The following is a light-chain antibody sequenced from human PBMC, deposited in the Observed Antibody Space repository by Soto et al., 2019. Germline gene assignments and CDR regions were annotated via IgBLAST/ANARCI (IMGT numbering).Light chain of an antibody. Sequence: EIVLTQSPATLSLYPGERATLSCRASQSVGSYLVWYQQKPGQAPRLLIHGASNRATGIPARFSGSGSGTDFTLTISSLEPEDFAVYYCQQHSNWPPLFGQGTRLEIK. CDR2: GAS. J-gene: IGKJ5*01. V-gene: IGKV3-11*01. CDR1: QSVGSY. CDR3: QQHSNWPPL.